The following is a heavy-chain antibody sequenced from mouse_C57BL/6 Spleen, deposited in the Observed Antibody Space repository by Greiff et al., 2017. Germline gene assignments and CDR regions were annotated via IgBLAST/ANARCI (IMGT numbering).Heavy chain of an antibody. V-gene: IGHV3-1*01. CDR2: ISYSGST. Sequence: EVKLQESGPGMVKPSQSLSLTCTVTGYSITSGYDWHWIRHFPGNKLGWMGYISYSGSTNYNPSLKSRISITHDTSKKHFFLKLNSVTTEDTATYYCARGNAYGGAMDYWGQGTSVTVSS. CDR3: ARGNAYGGAMDY. CDR1: GYSITSGYD. D-gene: IGHD5-2*01. J-gene: IGHJ4*01.